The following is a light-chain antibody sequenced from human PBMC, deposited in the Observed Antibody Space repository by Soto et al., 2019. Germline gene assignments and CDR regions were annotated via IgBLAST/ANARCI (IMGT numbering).Light chain of an antibody. J-gene: IGKJ5*01. Sequence: VLTQSPGSLSLSTGERATISCRASQRITSTYLTWYQQPTGEAPRILIYGASSRATGIPDRFSGMWSGTDYTLPLNRLEPEDVAVDYCQQYGSSPITFGQGTRLEIK. V-gene: IGKV3-20*01. CDR3: QQYGSSPIT. CDR1: QRITSTY. CDR2: GAS.